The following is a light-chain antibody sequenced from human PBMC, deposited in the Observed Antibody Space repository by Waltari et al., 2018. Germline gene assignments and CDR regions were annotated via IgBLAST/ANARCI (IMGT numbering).Light chain of an antibody. Sequence: SVLTQPPSVSASAGQTVTISRSGSTSNIGSNYVSWYQHFPGTTPKLLIYDSDKRPSGIPDRFSGAKAGTSATLGIIGLQTGDEAYYYCGTWDNSLTAGVFGGGTKLTVL. CDR3: GTWDNSLTAGV. CDR1: TSNIGSNY. CDR2: DSD. V-gene: IGLV1-51*01. J-gene: IGLJ2*01.